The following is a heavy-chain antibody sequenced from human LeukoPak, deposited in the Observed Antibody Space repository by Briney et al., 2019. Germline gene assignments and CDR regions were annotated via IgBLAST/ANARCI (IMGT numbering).Heavy chain of an antibody. J-gene: IGHJ3*02. Sequence: SVKVSCEASGGTFSSYTISWVRQAPGQGLEWMGRIIPILGIANYAQKFQGRVTITADKSTSTAYMELSSLRSEDTAVYYCASPVDIVATYAFDIWGQGTMVTVSS. CDR3: ASPVDIVATYAFDI. CDR1: GGTFSSYT. D-gene: IGHD5-12*01. CDR2: IIPILGIA. V-gene: IGHV1-69*02.